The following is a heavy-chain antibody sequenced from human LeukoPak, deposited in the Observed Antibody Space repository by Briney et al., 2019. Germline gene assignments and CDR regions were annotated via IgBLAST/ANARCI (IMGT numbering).Heavy chain of an antibody. CDR1: GITFSDYY. J-gene: IGHJ4*02. CDR3: ARTTETGRYSGYDLDY. CDR2: ISNNSSNT. Sequence: GGSLRLSCAASGITFSDYYMSWIRQAPGKGLEWVSYISNNSSNTNYADSVKGRFTISRDNAKNSLYLQMNRRRAQDTAVYYSARTTETGRYSGYDLDYWGQRTLGTVSS. D-gene: IGHD5-12*01. V-gene: IGHV3-11*06.